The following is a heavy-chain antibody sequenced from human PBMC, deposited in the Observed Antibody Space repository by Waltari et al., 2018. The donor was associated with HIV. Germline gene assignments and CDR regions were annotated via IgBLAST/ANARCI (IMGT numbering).Heavy chain of an antibody. Sequence: QVQLVQSGAELKKPGASVRVPCKASGYTFSGYYLHVAREAPGQGLEWMGWINPNSGGTNYAQKFQGRVTMTRDTSISTAYMELSRLRSDDTAVYYCAMGPPYYYGLGSPGGGWFDPWGQGTLVTVSS. D-gene: IGHD3-10*01. CDR1: GYTFSGYY. V-gene: IGHV1-2*02. J-gene: IGHJ5*02. CDR2: INPNSGGT. CDR3: AMGPPYYYGLGSPGGGWFDP.